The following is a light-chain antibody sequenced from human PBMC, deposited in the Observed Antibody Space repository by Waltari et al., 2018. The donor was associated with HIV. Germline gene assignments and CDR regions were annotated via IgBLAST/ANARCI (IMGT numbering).Light chain of an antibody. V-gene: IGKV1-5*03. CDR1: QNVGAF. Sequence: DIRLTQSPSTLSAFAGDRVAITCRAGQNVGAFLAWYQQKPGKPPKLLIFQASILEGGVPSRFSGSVSGPDFTLTINGLQSDDFATYYCHQYASFSGTFGQGTKVELK. J-gene: IGKJ1*01. CDR3: HQYASFSGT. CDR2: QAS.